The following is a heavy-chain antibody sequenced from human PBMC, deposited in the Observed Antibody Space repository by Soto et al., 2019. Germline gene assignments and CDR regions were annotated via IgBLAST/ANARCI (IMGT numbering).Heavy chain of an antibody. CDR3: AREGDCTSTSCLNDGMDV. D-gene: IGHD2-2*01. J-gene: IGHJ6*02. CDR2: INSDGIST. Sequence: PGGSLRLSCAASGFTFSSYWMHWVRQAPGKGLVWVSRINSDGISTSYADSVKGRFTISRDNAKNTLYVQMKSLRAEDTAVYFCAREGDCTSTSCLNDGMDVWGQGTTVTAP. CDR1: GFTFSSYW. V-gene: IGHV3-74*01.